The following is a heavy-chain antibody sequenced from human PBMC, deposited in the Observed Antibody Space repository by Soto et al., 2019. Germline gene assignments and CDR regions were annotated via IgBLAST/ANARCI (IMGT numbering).Heavy chain of an antibody. CDR3: ARGYDVVRVPVAIRVGYFDH. Sequence: EVDLVESGGGLAKPGGALRLSCTDSGFTFSSHTMNWVRQAPGKGLEWVSSISATGSDIYYGDSVMGRFTISRDNAKNSLYLQLNNLRVEDTAVYYCARGYDVVRVPVAIRVGYFDHCGQGTVVTVSS. V-gene: IGHV3-21*03. CDR1: GFTFSSHT. CDR2: ISATGSDI. D-gene: IGHD3-16*01. J-gene: IGHJ4*02.